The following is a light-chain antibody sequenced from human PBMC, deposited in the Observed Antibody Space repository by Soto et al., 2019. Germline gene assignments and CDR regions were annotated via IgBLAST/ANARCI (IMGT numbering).Light chain of an antibody. CDR2: AAS. CDR1: QAIGND. Sequence: DIPMTQSPPSLSASVGDRVTITCRASQAIGNDLGWYQQRPEKAPERLIYAASTLQSGVPSRFSGSGYGTEFTLTISRLQPEDLATYYCHQHHSYPPTFGRGTRVEMK. CDR3: HQHHSYPPT. J-gene: IGKJ1*01. V-gene: IGKV1-17*01.